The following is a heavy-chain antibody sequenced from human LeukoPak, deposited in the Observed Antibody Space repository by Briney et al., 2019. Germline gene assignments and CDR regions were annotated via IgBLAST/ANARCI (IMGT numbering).Heavy chain of an antibody. J-gene: IGHJ5*02. CDR1: GYSISSGYY. CDR2: IYQSGST. V-gene: IGHV4-38-2*01. D-gene: IGHD5-12*01. Sequence: SETLSLTCAVSGYSISSGYYWGWIRQPPGKGLEWIGSIYQSGSTYYNPSLKSRVTISVDTSKNQFSLKLRSVTAADTAVYYCARRGPYSGYDFSWFDPWVQGTLVTVSS. CDR3: ARRGPYSGYDFSWFDP.